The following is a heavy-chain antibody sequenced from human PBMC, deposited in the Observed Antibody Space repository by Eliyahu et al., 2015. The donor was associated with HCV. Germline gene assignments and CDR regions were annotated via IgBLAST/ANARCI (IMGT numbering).Heavy chain of an antibody. CDR1: GFXXSGFA. V-gene: IGHV3-23*04. D-gene: IGHD3-22*01. CDR2: MSGTTGST. Sequence: EVQLVESGGGLVQPGGSLRLSXAASGFXXSGFAMXWVRQAPGKGLEWVSSMSGTTGSTYYADPVKGRFTISRDNSKNRVYLQMHSLRAEDTALYYCAKDSDSTGWDDALDIWGQGTMVTVSS. J-gene: IGHJ3*02. CDR3: AKDSDSTGWDDALDI.